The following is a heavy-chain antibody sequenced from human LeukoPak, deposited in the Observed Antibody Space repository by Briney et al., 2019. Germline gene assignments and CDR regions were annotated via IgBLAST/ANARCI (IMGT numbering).Heavy chain of an antibody. J-gene: IGHJ4*02. Sequence: GGSLRLSCSASGFTFSSYAMHWVRQAPGKGLEYVSAISGNGGSTYYADSVKGRFTISRDNSKNTLYLQVSSLRAEDTAVYYCVKDRSDILTGPGSNWGQGTLVTVSS. D-gene: IGHD3-9*01. CDR2: ISGNGGST. CDR3: VKDRSDILTGPGSN. CDR1: GFTFSSYA. V-gene: IGHV3-64D*06.